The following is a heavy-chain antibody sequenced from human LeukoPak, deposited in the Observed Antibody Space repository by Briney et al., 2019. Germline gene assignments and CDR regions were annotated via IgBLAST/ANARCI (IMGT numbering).Heavy chain of an antibody. D-gene: IGHD6-19*01. CDR1: GYSFTSYW. CDR2: IYPGDSNT. CDR3: ARGDPEQWLVPVAFDI. Sequence: GESLKISCKGSGYSFTSYWIGWVRQMPGKGLEWMGIIYPGDSNTRYSPSFQGQVTISADKSISTAYLQWSSLKASDTAMYYCARGDPEQWLVPVAFDIWGQGTMVTVSS. V-gene: IGHV5-51*01. J-gene: IGHJ3*02.